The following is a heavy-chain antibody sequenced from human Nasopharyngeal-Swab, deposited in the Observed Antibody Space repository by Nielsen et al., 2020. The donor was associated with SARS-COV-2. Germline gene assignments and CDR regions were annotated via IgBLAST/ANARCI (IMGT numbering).Heavy chain of an antibody. D-gene: IGHD3-9*01. V-gene: IGHV4-39*07. CDR2: IYYSGST. J-gene: IGHJ6*02. CDR3: ARAPVLRYFDWLKDYYGMDV. Sequence: SETLSLTCTVSGGSISSSSYYWGWIRQPPGKGLEWIGSIYYSGSTHYNPSLKSRVTISVDTSKNQFSLKLSSVTAADTAVYYCARAPVLRYFDWLKDYYGMDVWGQGTTVTVSS. CDR1: GGSISSSSYY.